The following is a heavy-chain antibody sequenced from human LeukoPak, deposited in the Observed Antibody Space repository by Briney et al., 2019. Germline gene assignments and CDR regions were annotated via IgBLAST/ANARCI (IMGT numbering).Heavy chain of an antibody. CDR3: ARGQIHSNYFDY. Sequence: SVTVSCTASGDTFSSYAISWVRQAPGQRLEWMGGIIPIFGTANYAQKFQGRVTITADESTSTAYMELSSLRSEDTAVYYCARGQIHSNYFDYWGQGTLVTVSS. J-gene: IGHJ4*02. D-gene: IGHD4-11*01. V-gene: IGHV1-69*13. CDR2: IIPIFGTA. CDR1: GDTFSSYA.